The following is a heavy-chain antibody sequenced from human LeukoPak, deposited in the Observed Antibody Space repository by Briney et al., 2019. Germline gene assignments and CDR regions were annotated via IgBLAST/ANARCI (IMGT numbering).Heavy chain of an antibody. CDR2: ISAYNGNT. J-gene: IGHJ5*02. D-gene: IGHD2-8*01. V-gene: IGHV1-18*01. Sequence: ASVKVSCKASGYTLTSYDISWVRQAPGQGLEWMGWISAYNGNTNYAQKLQGRVTMTTDTSTSTAYMELRSLRSDDTAVYYCARDSIVLMVYAMPNWFDPWGQGTLVTVSS. CDR3: ARDSIVLMVYAMPNWFDP. CDR1: GYTLTSYD.